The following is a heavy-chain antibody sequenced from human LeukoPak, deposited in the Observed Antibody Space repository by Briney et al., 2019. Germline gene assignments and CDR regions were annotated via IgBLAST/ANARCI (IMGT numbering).Heavy chain of an antibody. J-gene: IGHJ4*02. V-gene: IGHV3-49*04. CDR3: TRDARYSSSPGPYYFDY. CDR1: GFTFGDYA. Sequence: GGSLRLSCTASGFTFGDYAMSWVRQAPGKGLEWVGFIRSKAYGGTTEYAASVKGRFTISRDDSKSIAYLQMNSLKTEDTAVYYCTRDARYSSSPGPYYFDYWGQGTLVTVSS. D-gene: IGHD6-6*01. CDR2: IRSKAYGGTT.